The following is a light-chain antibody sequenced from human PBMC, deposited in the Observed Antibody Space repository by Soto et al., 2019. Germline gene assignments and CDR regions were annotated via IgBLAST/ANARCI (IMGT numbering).Light chain of an antibody. CDR1: QSISSW. CDR3: QQYESYPMT. CDR2: KAS. V-gene: IGKV1-5*03. Sequence: DSQMTQYPSTLSASIGDRVTITCRAGQSISSWLAWYQQTPGKAPKLLISKASTLQSGLPPRFSGSGSGTEFGLTISSLQPDDFATYDCQQYESYPMTFGGVTKVEIK. J-gene: IGKJ4*01.